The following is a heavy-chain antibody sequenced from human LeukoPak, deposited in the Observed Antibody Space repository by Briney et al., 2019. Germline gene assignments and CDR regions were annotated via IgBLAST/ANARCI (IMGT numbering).Heavy chain of an antibody. V-gene: IGHV4-34*01. CDR1: GGSFSGYY. Sequence: PSETLSLTCAVYGGSFSGYYWSWIRQPPGKGLEWIGEINHSGSTNYNPSLKSRVTISVDTSKNQFSLKLSSVTAADTAVYYCARVRKFGSCIADPQYNWFDPWGQGTLVTVSS. CDR3: ARVRKFGSCIADPQYNWFDP. D-gene: IGHD6-13*01. J-gene: IGHJ5*02. CDR2: INHSGST.